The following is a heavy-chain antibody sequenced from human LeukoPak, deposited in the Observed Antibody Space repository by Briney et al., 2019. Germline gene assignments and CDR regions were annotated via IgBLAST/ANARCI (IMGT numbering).Heavy chain of an antibody. CDR3: ARDEPSYSSGYYKGWFDP. V-gene: IGHV1-46*01. Sequence: ASVRVSCKASGYTFTIFYMHWGRQAPGQRLEWMGIINPSGGSTSYAQKFQGRVTMTKDTSTTTVYMELSSLRSEDTAVYYCARDEPSYSSGYYKGWFDPWGQGTLVTVSS. J-gene: IGHJ5*02. CDR1: GYTFTIFY. CDR2: INPSGGST. D-gene: IGHD6-19*01.